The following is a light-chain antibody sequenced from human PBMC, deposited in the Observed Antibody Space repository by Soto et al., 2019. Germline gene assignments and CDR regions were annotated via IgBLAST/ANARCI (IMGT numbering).Light chain of an antibody. J-gene: IGKJ1*01. V-gene: IGKV3-20*01. CDR3: QQYGSSPWT. CDR2: GAS. CDR1: QSVSSSY. Sequence: EIVLTQSPGTLSLSPGERATLSCRASQSVSSSYLAWYQQKPGQAPRLLIYGASSRATGIPDRFSGSGSGTNFTLTNSRLEPEDFAVYYCQQYGSSPWTVGQGTKVEIK.